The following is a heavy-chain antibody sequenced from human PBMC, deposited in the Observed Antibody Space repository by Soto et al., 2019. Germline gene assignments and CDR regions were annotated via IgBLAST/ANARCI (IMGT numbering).Heavy chain of an antibody. CDR2: ISGSGGST. Sequence: GGSLRLSCAASGFTFSSYAMSWVRQAPGKGLEWVSAISGSGGSTYYADSVKGRFTISRDNSKNTLYLQMNSLRAEDTAVYYCAKCAPRKMGPYCSGGSCYSFGAAFDIWGQGTMVTVSS. J-gene: IGHJ3*02. D-gene: IGHD2-15*01. CDR1: GFTFSSYA. V-gene: IGHV3-23*01. CDR3: AKCAPRKMGPYCSGGSCYSFGAAFDI.